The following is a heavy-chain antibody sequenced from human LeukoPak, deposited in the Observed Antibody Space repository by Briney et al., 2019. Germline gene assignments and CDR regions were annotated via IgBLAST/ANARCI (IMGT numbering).Heavy chain of an antibody. D-gene: IGHD3-22*01. CDR2: ISGSGGST. CDR1: GFTFSSYA. V-gene: IGHV3-23*01. CDR3: ARDRGYYDSSGINWFDP. J-gene: IGHJ5*02. Sequence: PGGSLRLSCAASGFTFSSYAMSWVRQAPGKGLEWVSAISGSGGSTYYADSVKGRFTISIDNSKNTLYLQMNSLRAEDTAVYYCARDRGYYDSSGINWFDPWGQGTLVTVSS.